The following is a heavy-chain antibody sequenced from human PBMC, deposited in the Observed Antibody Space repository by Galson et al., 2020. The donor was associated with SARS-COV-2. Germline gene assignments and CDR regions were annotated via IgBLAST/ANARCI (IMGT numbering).Heavy chain of an antibody. V-gene: IGHV3-33*01. CDR1: GFTFSSYG. CDR3: ARDGDGYNSVGAFDI. Sequence: SCAASGFTFSSYGMHWVRQAPGKGLEWVAVIWYDGSNKYYADSVKGRFTISRDNSKNTLYLQMNSLRAEDTAVYYCARDGDGYNSVGAFDIWGQGTMVTVSS. D-gene: IGHD5-12*01. CDR2: IWYDGSNK. J-gene: IGHJ3*02.